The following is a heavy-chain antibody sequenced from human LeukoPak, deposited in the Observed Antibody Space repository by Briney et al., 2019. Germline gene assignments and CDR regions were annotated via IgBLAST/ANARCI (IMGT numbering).Heavy chain of an antibody. CDR2: IYPGDSDT. J-gene: IGHJ4*02. D-gene: IGHD3-22*01. Sequence: GESLKISCKGSGYSFTSYWIGWVRQMPGKGLEWMGIIYPGDSDTRYSPSFQGQVTISADKSISTAYLQWSSLKASDTAMYYSARLEAYYYDSSGYFDYWGQGTLVTVSS. CDR3: ARLEAYYYDSSGYFDY. V-gene: IGHV5-51*01. CDR1: GYSFTSYW.